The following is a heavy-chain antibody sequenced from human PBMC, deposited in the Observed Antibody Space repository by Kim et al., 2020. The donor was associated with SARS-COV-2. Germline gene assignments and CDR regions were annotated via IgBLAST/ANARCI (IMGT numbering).Heavy chain of an antibody. CDR1: GYTFTSYG. D-gene: IGHD3-16*01. CDR3: ARDKSGQRDYIWGSYPPGSASRFDP. V-gene: IGHV1-18*01. Sequence: ASVKVSCKASGYTFTSYGISWVRQAPGQGLEWMGWISAYNGNTNYAQKLQGRVTMTTDTSTSTAYMELRSLRSDDTAVYYCARDKSGQRDYIWGSYPPGSASRFDPWGQGTLVTVSS. CDR2: ISAYNGNT. J-gene: IGHJ5*02.